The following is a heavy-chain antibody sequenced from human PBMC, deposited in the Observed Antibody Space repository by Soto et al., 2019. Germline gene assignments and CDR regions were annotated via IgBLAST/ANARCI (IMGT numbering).Heavy chain of an antibody. CDR3: AGLGPLHSSGYYFDY. CDR2: IYPGDFDT. D-gene: IGHD3-22*01. J-gene: IGHJ4*02. V-gene: IGHV5-51*01. Sequence: GESLKISCEGSGYSFTNYWIGWVRQMPGKGLEWMGIIYPGDFDTKYSPSFQGQVTISADKSTTAAYLQWSSLKASDTAMYYCAGLGPLHSSGYYFDYWGQGTLVTVSS. CDR1: GYSFTNYW.